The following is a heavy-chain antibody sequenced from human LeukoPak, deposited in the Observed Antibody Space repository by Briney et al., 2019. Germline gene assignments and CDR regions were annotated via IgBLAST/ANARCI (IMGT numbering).Heavy chain of an antibody. Sequence: GGSLRLSCAASGFTFDDYVMHWVRQAPGRGLEWVSGISANSANIGYADSVKGRLTLSRDNAKNSLYLQMNSLRTEDTALYYCARDFCTGCNYYFYGMDVWGRGTTVTVSS. CDR3: ARDFCTGCNYYFYGMDV. J-gene: IGHJ6*02. D-gene: IGHD2-2*01. CDR2: ISANSANI. CDR1: GFTFDDYV. V-gene: IGHV3-9*01.